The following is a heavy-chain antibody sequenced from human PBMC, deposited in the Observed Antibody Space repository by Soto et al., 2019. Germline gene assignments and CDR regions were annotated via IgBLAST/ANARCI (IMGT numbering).Heavy chain of an antibody. J-gene: IGHJ3*02. CDR3: AKTGSSWDGGAFDI. CDR1: GFTFSSYG. V-gene: IGHV3-30*18. Sequence: GGSLRLPCAASGFTFSSYGMHWVRQAPGKGLEWVAVISYDGSNKYYADSVKGRFTISRDNSKNTLYLQMNSLRAEDTAVYYCAKTGSSWDGGAFDIWGQGTMVTVSS. CDR2: ISYDGSNK. D-gene: IGHD6-13*01.